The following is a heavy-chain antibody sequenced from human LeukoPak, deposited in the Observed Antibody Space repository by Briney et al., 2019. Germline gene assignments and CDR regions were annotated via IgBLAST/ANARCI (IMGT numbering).Heavy chain of an antibody. D-gene: IGHD6-19*01. CDR3: AKETGYNSGWFDY. V-gene: IGHV3-30*18. J-gene: IGHJ4*02. CDR2: ISYDGSNK. Sequence: PGGSLRLSCAASGFTFSSYGMHWVRQAPGKGLEWVAVISYDGSNKYYADSVKGRFTVSRDNSKNTLYLQMNTLRAEDTAVYYCAKETGYNSGWFDYWGQGTLVTVSS. CDR1: GFTFSSYG.